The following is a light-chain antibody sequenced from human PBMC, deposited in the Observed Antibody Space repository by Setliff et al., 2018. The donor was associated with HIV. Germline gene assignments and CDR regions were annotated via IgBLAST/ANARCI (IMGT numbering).Light chain of an antibody. CDR2: EVR. V-gene: IGLV2-14*01. Sequence: QSVLTQPASVSGSPGQSITISCTGTSSDIGGYNYVSWYQQFAGKAPKIIIYEVRNRPSGVPDRFSGSKSGNTASLTISGLQAEDEADYYCSSYAITNTLPFGTGTKVTVL. J-gene: IGLJ1*01. CDR1: SSDIGGYNY. CDR3: SSYAITNTLP.